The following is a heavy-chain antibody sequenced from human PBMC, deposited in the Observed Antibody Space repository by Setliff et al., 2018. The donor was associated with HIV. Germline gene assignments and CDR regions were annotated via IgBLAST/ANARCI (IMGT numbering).Heavy chain of an antibody. Sequence: PSETLSLTCSVSSGSMTGHYWTWVRQPPGKGLEWIGYLHSLGSSRVSDTPNYSPSLKSRITISLDTSKRQFSLTMTSVTAADTAVYYCARGLSSQTYWGTRPFGLDYWGQGSLVTVSS. J-gene: IGHJ4*01. CDR2: LHSLGSSRVSDTP. CDR1: SGSMTGHY. D-gene: IGHD2-2*01. V-gene: IGHV4-4*08. CDR3: ARGLSSQTYWGTRPFGLDY.